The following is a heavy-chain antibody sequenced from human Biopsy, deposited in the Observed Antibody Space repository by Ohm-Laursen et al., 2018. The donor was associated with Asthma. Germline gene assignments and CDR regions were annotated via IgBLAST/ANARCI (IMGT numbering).Heavy chain of an antibody. CDR2: INPSGGST. CDR3: ARAGALIVGATMGY. CDR1: GYTFTSYY. D-gene: IGHD1-26*01. Sequence: SSVKVSCNTSGYTFTSYYMHWVRQAPGQGLEWMGIINPSGGSTSYAQKFQGRVTMTRDTSTSTVYMELSSLRSEDTAVYYCARAGALIVGATMGYWGQGTLVTVSS. V-gene: IGHV1-46*01. J-gene: IGHJ4*02.